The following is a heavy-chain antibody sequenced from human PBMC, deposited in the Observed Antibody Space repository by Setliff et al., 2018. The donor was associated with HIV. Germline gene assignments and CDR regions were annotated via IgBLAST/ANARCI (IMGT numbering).Heavy chain of an antibody. D-gene: IGHD6-13*01. CDR1: GGSISNYY. Sequence: SETLSLTCTVSGGSISNYYWSWIRQPAGKGLEWIGRIYTSGSTNYNPSLKSRVTISVDTSKNQFSLKLSSVTAADTAVYFCARGRGSSSSWPIDYWGQGTLVTVSS. J-gene: IGHJ4*02. V-gene: IGHV4-4*07. CDR3: ARGRGSSSSWPIDY. CDR2: IYTSGST.